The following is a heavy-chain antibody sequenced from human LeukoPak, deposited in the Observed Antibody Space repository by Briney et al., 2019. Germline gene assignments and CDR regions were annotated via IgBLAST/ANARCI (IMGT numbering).Heavy chain of an antibody. Sequence: SETLSLTCTVSGDSISSGSYYWSWIRQTAGKELEWIGHIYQSGSANYNSSLKSRVTISIDTSNNHFSLRVNSMTAADTAVYYCARGRLDDFWSGYSTGGDYFDYWGQGTLVTVSS. CDR1: GDSISSGSYY. CDR3: ARGRLDDFWSGYSTGGDYFDY. V-gene: IGHV4-61*09. D-gene: IGHD3-3*01. CDR2: IYQSGSA. J-gene: IGHJ4*02.